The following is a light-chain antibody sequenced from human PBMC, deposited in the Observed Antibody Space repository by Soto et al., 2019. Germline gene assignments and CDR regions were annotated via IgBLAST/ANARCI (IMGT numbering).Light chain of an antibody. Sequence: DIQMTQSPSTLSACLGDRIRVTFRASQSISSWLAWYQQKPGKAPRLLIYKASTLESGVPSRFSGSGSGADFTLTISSLQPDDFATYYCQQYNSYSTFGQGTKVDIK. CDR3: QQYNSYST. J-gene: IGKJ1*01. CDR1: QSISSW. V-gene: IGKV1-5*03. CDR2: KAS.